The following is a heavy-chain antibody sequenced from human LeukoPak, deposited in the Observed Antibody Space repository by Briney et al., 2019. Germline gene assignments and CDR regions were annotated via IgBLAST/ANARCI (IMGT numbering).Heavy chain of an antibody. CDR3: AREGKTYYYDSSGIIDY. D-gene: IGHD3-22*01. Sequence: ASVKVSCKASGYTFTGYYMHWVRQAPGQGLEWMGWINPNSGGTNYAQKFQGRVTMTRDTSISTAYMELSRLRSDDTAVYYCAREGKTYYYDSSGIIDYWGQGTLVTVSS. CDR1: GYTFTGYY. CDR2: INPNSGGT. J-gene: IGHJ4*02. V-gene: IGHV1-2*02.